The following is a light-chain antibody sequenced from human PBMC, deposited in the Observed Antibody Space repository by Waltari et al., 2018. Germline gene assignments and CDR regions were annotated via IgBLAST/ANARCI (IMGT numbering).Light chain of an antibody. CDR1: SSNIGNNA. CDR2: DDS. J-gene: IGLJ3*02. Sequence: QSVLTQPPPVSEAPRQRVTISCSGSSSNIGNNAVHWYQQLPGKAPRLLIYDDSLLPSGVSDRFSGSKSGTSASLAISGLQSEDEALYYCATWDDSLNGGVFGGGTKLTVL. V-gene: IGLV1-36*01. CDR3: ATWDDSLNGGV.